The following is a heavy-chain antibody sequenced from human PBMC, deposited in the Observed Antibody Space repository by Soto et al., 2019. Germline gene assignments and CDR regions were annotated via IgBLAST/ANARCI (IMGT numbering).Heavy chain of an antibody. Sequence: SETMSHTYAFDGLYFSCYYLSWIRQPPGKGLEWIGEINHSGSTNYNPSLKSRVTISVDTSKNQFSLKLSSVTAADTAVYYCARGSLRSSGWRINTRGQGTLVTVSS. D-gene: IGHD6-19*01. V-gene: IGHV4-34*01. CDR1: GLYFSCYY. J-gene: IGHJ4*02. CDR2: INHSGST. CDR3: ARGSLRSSGWRINT.